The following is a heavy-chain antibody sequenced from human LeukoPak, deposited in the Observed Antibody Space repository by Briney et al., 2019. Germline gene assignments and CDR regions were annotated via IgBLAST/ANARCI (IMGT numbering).Heavy chain of an antibody. CDR1: GGSISSSNYY. J-gene: IGHJ3*02. V-gene: IGHV4-39*01. D-gene: IGHD2-2*01. CDR2: ILYSGTT. CDR3: ARYGRDTVIVPAAKRAFDI. Sequence: SETLSLTCTVSGGSISSSNYYWGWIRQPPGKGLEWIGNILYSGTTYYIPSLKSRVTISVDTSKNQLSLKLTSVTAADTAVYYCARYGRDTVIVPAAKRAFDIWGQGTMVAVSS.